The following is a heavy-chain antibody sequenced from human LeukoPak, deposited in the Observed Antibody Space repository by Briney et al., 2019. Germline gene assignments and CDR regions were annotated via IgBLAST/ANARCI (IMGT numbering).Heavy chain of an antibody. CDR1: GGSFSGYY. V-gene: IGHV4-34*01. D-gene: IGHD6-6*01. J-gene: IGHJ5*02. Sequence: SETLSLTCAVYGGSFSGYYWSWIRQPPGKGLEWIGEINHSGSTNYNPSLKSRVTISVDTSKNQFSLKLSSVTAADTAVYYCARAPQYSSLDNWFDPWGQGTLVTVSS. CDR3: ARAPQYSSLDNWFDP. CDR2: INHSGST.